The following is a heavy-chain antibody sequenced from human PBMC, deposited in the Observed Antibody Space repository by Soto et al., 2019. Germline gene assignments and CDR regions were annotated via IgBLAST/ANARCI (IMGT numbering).Heavy chain of an antibody. D-gene: IGHD2-2*01. J-gene: IGHJ2*01. CDR1: GYTFTSYG. CDR3: ARRCSSTRCLEL. Sequence: QVQLVQSGAEVKKPGASVKVSCKASGYTFTSYGICWVRQAPGQGLEWMGWISGYNGNTNYAQNFQGRVTMTTDTSTRTVDMELRSLRTDDTAVYYCARRCSSTRCLELWGRGTLVIVSS. CDR2: ISGYNGNT. V-gene: IGHV1-18*01.